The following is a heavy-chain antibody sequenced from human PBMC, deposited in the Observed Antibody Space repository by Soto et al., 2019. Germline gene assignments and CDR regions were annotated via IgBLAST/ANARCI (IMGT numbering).Heavy chain of an antibody. CDR2: IIPMFGTV. V-gene: IGHV1-69*12. D-gene: IGHD5-18*01. Sequence: QVQLVQSGAEVKKPESSMKVSCKAPGSTFSTYAISWVRQAPGQGLEWMGGIIPMFGTVNYAQRFQDRVTITADESTNTVYMELSSLRSEDTAVYFCASGIQLWLRRINNGYSGWGQGTLVTVSS. CDR3: ASGIQLWLRRINNGYSG. CDR1: GSTFSTYA. J-gene: IGHJ4*02.